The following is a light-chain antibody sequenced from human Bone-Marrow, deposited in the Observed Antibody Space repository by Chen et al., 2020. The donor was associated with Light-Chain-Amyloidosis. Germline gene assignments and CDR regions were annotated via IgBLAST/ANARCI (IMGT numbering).Light chain of an antibody. J-gene: IGLJ3*02. CDR2: EDD. Sequence: NFMLTQPHSVSESPGKTVIISCTRSSGSIATNYVQWYQQRPGSSPTTVIYEDDQRPSGVPDRFSGSIDRSSNAASRAISGLETEDEAGYCCQSYQGSSQGVFGGGTKLTVL. CDR1: SGSIATNY. V-gene: IGLV6-57*01. CDR3: QSYQGSSQGV.